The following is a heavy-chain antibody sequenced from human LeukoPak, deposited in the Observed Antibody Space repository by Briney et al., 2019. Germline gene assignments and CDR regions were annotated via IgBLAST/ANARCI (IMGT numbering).Heavy chain of an antibody. J-gene: IGHJ4*02. D-gene: IGHD3-22*01. CDR3: ARDRGTYYYDSSGYYSGYYFDY. Sequence: SVKVPCKASGGTFSSYAISWVRQAPGQGLEWMGGIIPIFGTANYAQKFQGRVTITADESTSTAYMGLSSLRSEDTAVYYCARDRGTYYYDSSGYYSGYYFDYWGQGTLVTVSS. CDR2: IIPIFGTA. CDR1: GGTFSSYA. V-gene: IGHV1-69*13.